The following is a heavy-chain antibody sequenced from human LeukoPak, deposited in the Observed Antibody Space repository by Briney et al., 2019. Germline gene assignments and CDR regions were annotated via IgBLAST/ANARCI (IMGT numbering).Heavy chain of an antibody. V-gene: IGHV4-34*01. CDR1: GGSFSGYY. Sequence: SETLSLTCAVYGGSFSGYYWSWIRQPPGKGLEWIGEINHSGSTNYNPSLKSRVTISVDTSKNQFSLKLSSVTAADTDVYYCARVGNYYDSSGYYIFDYWGQGTLVTVSS. D-gene: IGHD3-22*01. J-gene: IGHJ4*02. CDR2: INHSGST. CDR3: ARVGNYYDSSGYYIFDY.